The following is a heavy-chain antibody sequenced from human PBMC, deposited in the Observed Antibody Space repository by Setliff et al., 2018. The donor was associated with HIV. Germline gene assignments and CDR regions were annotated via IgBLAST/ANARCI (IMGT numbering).Heavy chain of an antibody. CDR2: ISAYNGNT. CDR1: GYTFTSYG. J-gene: IGHJ4*02. Sequence: ASVKVSCKASGYTFTSYGISWLRQAPGQGLEWMGWISAYNGNTDYARNLQGRLTMTTDTSTSTAFMELRSLRSDDTAVYYCARDPPSSGWYRADYWGQGTLVTVSS. CDR3: ARDPPSSGWYRADY. V-gene: IGHV1-18*01. D-gene: IGHD6-19*01.